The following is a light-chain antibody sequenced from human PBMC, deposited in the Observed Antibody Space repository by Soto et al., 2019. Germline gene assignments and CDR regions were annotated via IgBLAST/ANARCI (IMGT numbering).Light chain of an antibody. CDR3: QHYDSYPWT. CDR1: QSISSW. J-gene: IGKJ1*01. V-gene: IGKV1-5*03. CDR2: KAS. Sequence: DIQMTQSPSTLSASGGDRVTITCRASQSISSWLAWYQQKPGKAPKLLIYKASSLESGVPSRFSGSGSGTEFTLTISSLQPDDFATYYCQHYDSYPWTFGQGTKVEIK.